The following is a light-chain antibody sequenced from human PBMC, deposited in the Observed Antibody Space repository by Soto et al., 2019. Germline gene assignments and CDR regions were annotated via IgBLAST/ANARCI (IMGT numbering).Light chain of an antibody. Sequence: EIVLTQSPATLSLSPGERATLSCRASQSVSSYLAWYQQKPSQAPRSLIYDASSRATGIPARFSGSGSATEFTITISSLEPEDFAVYYCHQRGNWPPTFGQGTKLEIK. CDR3: HQRGNWPPT. V-gene: IGKV3-11*01. CDR2: DAS. CDR1: QSVSSY. J-gene: IGKJ2*01.